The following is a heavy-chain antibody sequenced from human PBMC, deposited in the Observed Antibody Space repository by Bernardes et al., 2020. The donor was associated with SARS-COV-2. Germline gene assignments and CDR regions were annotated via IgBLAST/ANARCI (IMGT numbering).Heavy chain of an antibody. Sequence: GGSLRLSCAASGFTFSSYAMSWVRQAPGKGLEWVSAISGSGGSTYYADSVKGRFTISRDNSKNTLYLQMNSLRAEDTAVYYCAKLSAGGSYGGGYFDYWGQGTLVTVSS. D-gene: IGHD1-26*01. V-gene: IGHV3-23*01. J-gene: IGHJ4*02. CDR1: GFTFSSYA. CDR2: ISGSGGST. CDR3: AKLSAGGSYGGGYFDY.